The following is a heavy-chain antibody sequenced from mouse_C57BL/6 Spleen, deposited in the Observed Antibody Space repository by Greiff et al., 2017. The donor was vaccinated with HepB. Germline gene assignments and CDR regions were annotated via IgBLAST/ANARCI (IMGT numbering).Heavy chain of an antibody. V-gene: IGHV5-17*01. J-gene: IGHJ3*01. CDR3: ARSDSSGYFAWFAY. Sequence: EVQVVESGGGLVKPGGSLKLSCAASGFTFSDYGMHWVRQAPEKGLEWVAYISSGSSTIYYADTVKGRFTISRDNAKNTLFLQMTSLRSEDTAMYYCARSDSSGYFAWFAYWGQGTLVTVSA. D-gene: IGHD3-2*02. CDR2: ISSGSSTI. CDR1: GFTFSDYG.